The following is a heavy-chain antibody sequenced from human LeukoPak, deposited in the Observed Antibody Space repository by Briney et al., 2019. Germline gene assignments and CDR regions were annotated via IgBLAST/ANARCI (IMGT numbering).Heavy chain of an antibody. CDR3: ARHGTGEYYYYGMDV. Sequence: GASVKVSCKASGGTLSSYAISWVRQAPGQGLEWMGGIIPIFGTANYAQKFQGRVTITADESTSTAYMELSSLRSEDTAVYYCARHGTGEYYYYGMDVWGQGTTVTVSS. D-gene: IGHD3/OR15-3a*01. CDR1: GGTLSSYA. CDR2: IIPIFGTA. V-gene: IGHV1-69*13. J-gene: IGHJ6*02.